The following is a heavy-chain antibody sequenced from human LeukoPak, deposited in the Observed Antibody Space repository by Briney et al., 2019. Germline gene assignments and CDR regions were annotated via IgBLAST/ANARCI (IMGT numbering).Heavy chain of an antibody. J-gene: IGHJ4*02. V-gene: IGHV4-4*07. CDR2: IYTSGST. Sequence: PSETLSLTCTVSGGSISSYYWSWIRQPAGKGLEWIGRIYTSGSTNYNPSLKSRVTMSVDTSKNQFSLNLNSVTAADTAVYYCTRFSTASSRPAYYWGQGTLVIVSS. CDR1: GGSISSYY. CDR3: TRFSTASSRPAYY. D-gene: IGHD2-21*01.